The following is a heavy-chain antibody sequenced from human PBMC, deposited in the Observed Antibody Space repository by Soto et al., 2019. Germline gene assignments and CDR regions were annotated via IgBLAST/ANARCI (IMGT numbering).Heavy chain of an antibody. Sequence: GGSLRLSCEASGFTLSSYWMSWIRQAPGKGLEWVANTRQDGGQSYLVDSVQGRFTISRDNAKNSVYLQVNSLRAEDTAVYCCLREGSTGWQFDSWGQGTLVTVSS. V-gene: IGHV3-7*01. CDR3: LREGSTGWQFDS. J-gene: IGHJ4*02. CDR2: TRQDGGQS. CDR1: GFTLSSYW. D-gene: IGHD6-19*01.